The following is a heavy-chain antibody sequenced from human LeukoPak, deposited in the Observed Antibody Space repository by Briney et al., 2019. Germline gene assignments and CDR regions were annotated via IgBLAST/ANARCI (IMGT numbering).Heavy chain of an antibody. CDR2: LHYSGST. CDR3: VGHRYHLTVRPFDY. J-gene: IGHJ4*02. V-gene: IGHV4-34*01. CDR1: GGSFSGYY. Sequence: SETPSLTCAVYGGSFSGYYWSWIRQPPGKGLEGFGGLHYSGSTYYHPSLRGRVTISVDSSKNQLSLKLSSVAVADTAGYYCVGHRYHLTVRPFDYSGQGTLVTVSS. D-gene: IGHD2-15*01.